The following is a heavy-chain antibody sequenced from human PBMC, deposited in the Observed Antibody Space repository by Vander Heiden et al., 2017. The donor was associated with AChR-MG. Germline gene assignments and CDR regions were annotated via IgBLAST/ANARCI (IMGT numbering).Heavy chain of an antibody. CDR2: IYHSGST. CDR1: GGPISSGSG. J-gene: IGHJ4*01. D-gene: IGHD3-10*01. V-gene: IGHV4-4*02. Sequence: QVQLQESGPGLVKPSGTLSLTCAASGGPISSGSGWIWVRQPPGKGLGGIGEIYHSGSTNYNPSLKSRVTISVDKSKNQCSLKLSSVTAADTAVYYCARDRLYGSGSSYYFDYWGHGTLVTVSS. CDR3: ARDRLYGSGSSYYFDY.